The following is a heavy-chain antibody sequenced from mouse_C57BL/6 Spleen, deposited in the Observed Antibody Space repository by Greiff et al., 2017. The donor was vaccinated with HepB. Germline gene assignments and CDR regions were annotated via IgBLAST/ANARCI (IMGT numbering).Heavy chain of an antibody. CDR1: GFNIKDDY. D-gene: IGHD4-1*01. J-gene: IGHJ3*01. V-gene: IGHV14-4*01. Sequence: EVQLQQSGAELVRPGASVKLSCTASGFNIKDDYMHWVKQRPEQGLEWIGWIDPENGDTEYASKFQGKATITADTSSNTAYLQLSSLTSADTAVYYCTTGLGRPGFADWGQGTLVTVSA. CDR2: IDPENGDT. CDR3: TTGLGRPGFAD.